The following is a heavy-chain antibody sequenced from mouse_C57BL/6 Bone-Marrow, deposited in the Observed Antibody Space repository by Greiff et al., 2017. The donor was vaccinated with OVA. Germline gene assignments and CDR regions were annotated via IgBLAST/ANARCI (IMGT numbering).Heavy chain of an antibody. CDR3: TMINTTVVATENAMDY. V-gene: IGHV1-15*01. J-gene: IGHJ4*01. D-gene: IGHD1-1*01. CDR1: GYTFTDYE. CDR2: IDPETGGT. Sequence: QVQLQQSGAELVRPGASVTLSCKASGYTFTDYEMHWVKQTPVHGLEWIGAIDPETGGTAYNQKFKGKAILTADKSSSTAYMELRSLTSEDSAVYYCTMINTTVVATENAMDYWGQGTSVTVSS.